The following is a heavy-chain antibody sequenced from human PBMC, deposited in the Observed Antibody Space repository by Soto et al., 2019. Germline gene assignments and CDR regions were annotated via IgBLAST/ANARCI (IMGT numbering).Heavy chain of an antibody. J-gene: IGHJ4*02. CDR2: IKQEGSEK. Sequence: GGSLRLSCAASGVTFSRYWMSWVRQAPGKGLEWVANIKQEGSEKYYVDSVKDRFTISRDNAKNSVTLQMNSLRAEDTAVYYCARDVYDYTGGSYDKGSGEYWRQGTLVRVSS. D-gene: IGHD3-16*01. V-gene: IGHV3-7*01. CDR3: ARDVYDYTGGSYDKGSGEY. CDR1: GVTFSRYW.